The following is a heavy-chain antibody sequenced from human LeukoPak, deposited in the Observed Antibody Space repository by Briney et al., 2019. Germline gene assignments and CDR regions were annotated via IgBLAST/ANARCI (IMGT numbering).Heavy chain of an antibody. CDR2: ISGSGGST. Sequence: GGSLRLSCAASGFTFSSYGMSWVRQAPGKGLEWVSAISGSGGSTYYADSVKGRFTISRDNSKNTLYLQMNSLRAEDTAVYYCAKGPTAVTHFDYWGQGTLVTVSS. D-gene: IGHD4-17*01. V-gene: IGHV3-23*01. CDR3: AKGPTAVTHFDY. CDR1: GFTFSSYG. J-gene: IGHJ4*02.